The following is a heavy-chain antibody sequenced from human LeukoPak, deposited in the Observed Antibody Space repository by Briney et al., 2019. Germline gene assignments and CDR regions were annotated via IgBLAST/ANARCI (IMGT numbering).Heavy chain of an antibody. CDR3: ARSTGVVQEAVLSWFDP. D-gene: IGHD2-2*01. CDR1: GGSISSYY. Sequence: PSETLSPTCTVSGGSISSYYWSWIRQPPGKGLEWIGYIYYSGSTNYNPSLKSRVTISVDTSKNQFSLNLNSVTAADTAVYYCARSTGVVQEAVLSWFDPGPQGTLVTVSS. V-gene: IGHV4-59*08. CDR2: IYYSGST. J-gene: IGHJ5*02.